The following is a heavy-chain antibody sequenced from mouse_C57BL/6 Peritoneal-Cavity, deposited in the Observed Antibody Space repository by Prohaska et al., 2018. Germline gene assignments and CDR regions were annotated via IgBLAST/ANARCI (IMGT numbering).Heavy chain of an antibody. CDR3: MIYGEVSYYDM. CDR1: GFTFSGFW. V-gene: IGHV11-2*01. CDR2: INAGVSAI. Sequence: EVQLLETGGGLVQPGGSRGLSCEGSGFTFSGFWMSWVRQTPGKTLEWIGDINAGVSAINYAPSIKDRFTIFRDNDKGTLYLQISTMRSKDTVTYVCMIYGEVSYYDMWGTGTTVTVSS. J-gene: IGHJ1*03. D-gene: IGHD6-2*01.